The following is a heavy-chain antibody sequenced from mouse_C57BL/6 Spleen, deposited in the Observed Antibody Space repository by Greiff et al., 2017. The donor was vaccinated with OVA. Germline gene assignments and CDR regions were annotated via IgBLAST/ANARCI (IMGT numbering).Heavy chain of an antibody. CDR3: TRAGY. J-gene: IGHJ2*01. Sequence: EVKLVESGPGLVTPSQSLSLTCSVTGYSITSGYYWNWIRQFPGNKLEWMGYISYDGSNNYNPSLKNRISITRDTSKNQFFLKLNSVTTEDTATYYCTRAGYWGQGTTLTVSS. CDR1: GYSITSGYY. CDR2: ISYDGSN. V-gene: IGHV3-6*01.